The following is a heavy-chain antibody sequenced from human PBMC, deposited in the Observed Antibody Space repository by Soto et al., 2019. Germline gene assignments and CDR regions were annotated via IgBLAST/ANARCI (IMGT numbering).Heavy chain of an antibody. CDR2: FNPTSGST. CDR3: ARDLAAGDY. Sequence: QVQLVQSGAEVKKPGASVKLSCKASGYTFINYYIHWLRQAPGQGLEWMGIFNPTSGSTNYAQKLQGRVTLTMDTSTRTVYMELSSLRFDDTGVYYCARDLAAGDYWGQGTLVTVSS. CDR1: GYTFINYY. V-gene: IGHV1-46*01. J-gene: IGHJ4*02. D-gene: IGHD6-13*01.